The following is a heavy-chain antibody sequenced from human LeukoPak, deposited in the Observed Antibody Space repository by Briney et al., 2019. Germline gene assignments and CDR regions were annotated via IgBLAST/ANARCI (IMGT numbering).Heavy chain of an antibody. CDR2: INHSGST. CDR1: GGSFSGYY. Sequence: SETLSLTCAVYGGSFSGYYWSWIRQPPGKGLEWIGEINHSGSTNYNPSLKSRVTISVDTSKNQLSLKLSSVTAADTAVYYCARYSSTWPYWYFDLWGRGALVTVSS. V-gene: IGHV4-34*01. J-gene: IGHJ2*01. D-gene: IGHD6-13*01. CDR3: ARYSSTWPYWYFDL.